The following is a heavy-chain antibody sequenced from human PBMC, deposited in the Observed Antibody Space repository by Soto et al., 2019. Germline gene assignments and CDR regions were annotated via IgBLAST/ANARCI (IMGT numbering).Heavy chain of an antibody. CDR2: ISYDGSNK. V-gene: IGHV3-30*18. CDR3: AKDHLEQWLVPHYFDY. J-gene: IGHJ4*02. CDR1: GFTFSSYG. D-gene: IGHD6-19*01. Sequence: GGSLRLSCAASGFTFSSYGMHWVRQAPGKGLEWVAVISYDGSNKYYADSVKGRFTISRDNSKNTLYLQMNSLRAEDTAVYYCAKDHLEQWLVPHYFDYWGQGTLVTVSS.